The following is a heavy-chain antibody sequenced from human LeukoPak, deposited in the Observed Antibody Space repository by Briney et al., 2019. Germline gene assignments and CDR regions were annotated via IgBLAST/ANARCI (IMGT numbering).Heavy chain of an antibody. CDR3: ARGMVQLERRTAFDY. Sequence: GASVKVSCKASGGTFSSYAISWVRQAPGQGLEWMGGIIPILGIANYAQKLQGRVTITADKSTSTAYMELSSLRSEDTAVYYCARGMVQLERRTAFDYWGQGTLVTVSS. J-gene: IGHJ4*02. D-gene: IGHD1-1*01. CDR1: GGTFSSYA. CDR2: IIPILGIA. V-gene: IGHV1-69*10.